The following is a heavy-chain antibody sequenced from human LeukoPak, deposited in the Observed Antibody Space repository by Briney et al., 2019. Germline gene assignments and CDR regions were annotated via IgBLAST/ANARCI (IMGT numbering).Heavy chain of an antibody. Sequence: GGSLRLSYAASGFTFSSYSMNWVRQAPGKGLEWISAISPRGNSIYYSDSVRGRFTVSRDNSENTLYLQLNRLTAEDTAVYYCAKNLRTSVAAYEYWGQGTLVTVSS. CDR3: AKNLRTSVAAYEY. CDR2: ISPRGNSI. V-gene: IGHV3-23*01. CDR1: GFTFSSYS. J-gene: IGHJ4*02. D-gene: IGHD6-19*01.